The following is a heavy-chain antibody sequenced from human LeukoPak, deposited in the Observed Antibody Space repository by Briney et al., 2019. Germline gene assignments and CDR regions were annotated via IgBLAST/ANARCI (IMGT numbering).Heavy chain of an antibody. CDR2: MNPNSGNT. V-gene: IGHV1-8*01. D-gene: IGHD3-3*01. J-gene: IGHJ6*02. CDR1: GYTFTSYD. Sequence: EASVKVSCKASGYTFTSYDINWVRQATGQGLEWMGWMNPNSGNTGYAQEFQGRVTMTRNTSISTAYMELSSLRSEDTAVYYCARAPTYYDFWSGYYTRYYYGMDVWGQGTTVTVSS. CDR3: ARAPTYYDFWSGYYTRYYYGMDV.